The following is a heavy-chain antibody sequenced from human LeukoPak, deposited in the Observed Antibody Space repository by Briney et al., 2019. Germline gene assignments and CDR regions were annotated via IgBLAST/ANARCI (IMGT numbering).Heavy chain of an antibody. CDR2: IYYSGST. D-gene: IGHD3-10*01. CDR3: ARLISPRRIWLEDQVWFDP. CDR1: GGSISSSSYY. J-gene: IGHJ5*02. V-gene: IGHV4-39*01. Sequence: SETLSLTCTVSGGSISSSSYYWGWIRQPPGKGLEWIGSIYYSGSTYYNPSLKSRVTISVDTSKNQFSLKLSSVTAADTAVYYCARLISPRRIWLEDQVWFDPWGQGTLVTVSS.